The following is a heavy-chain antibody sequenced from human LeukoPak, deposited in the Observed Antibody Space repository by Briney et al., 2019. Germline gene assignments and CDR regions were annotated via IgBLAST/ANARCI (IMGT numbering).Heavy chain of an antibody. J-gene: IGHJ4*02. CDR2: ISYDGSNK. CDR1: GFTFSSYA. D-gene: IGHD6-25*01. CDR3: ARDHYSSEGESY. Sequence: PGGSLRLSCAASGFTFSSYAMHWVRQAPGKGLEWVAVISYDGSNKYYADSVKGRFTISRDNSKNTLYLQMNSLRAEDTAVYYCARDHYSSEGESYWGQGTLVTVSS. V-gene: IGHV3-30-3*01.